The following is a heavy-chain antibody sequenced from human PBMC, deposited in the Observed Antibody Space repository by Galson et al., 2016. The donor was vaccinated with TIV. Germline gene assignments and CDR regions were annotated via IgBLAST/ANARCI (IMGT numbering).Heavy chain of an antibody. CDR3: TKDSSVSVVVTAKGFDY. V-gene: IGHV3-30*02. Sequence: SLRLSCAAFGFTFSSYGMHWVRQAPGKGLEWVAFLRYDGSNKYYGDSVKGRFTISRDNSKNTLYLQMNSLRAEDTAVYYCTKDSSVSVVVTAKGFDYWGQGTLVTVSS. CDR1: GFTFSSYG. D-gene: IGHD2-21*02. J-gene: IGHJ4*02. CDR2: LRYDGSNK.